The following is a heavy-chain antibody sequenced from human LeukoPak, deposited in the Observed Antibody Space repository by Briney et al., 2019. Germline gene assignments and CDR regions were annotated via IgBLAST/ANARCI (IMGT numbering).Heavy chain of an antibody. Sequence: SETLSLTCTVSGGSISSYYWSWIRQPPGKGLEWIGEINHSGSTNYNPSLKSRVTISVDTSKNQFSLKLSSVTAADTAVYYCARGPDIVVVVAATIDAFDIWGQGTMVTVSS. V-gene: IGHV4-34*01. D-gene: IGHD2-15*01. CDR3: ARGPDIVVVVAATIDAFDI. CDR2: INHSGST. J-gene: IGHJ3*02. CDR1: GGSISSYY.